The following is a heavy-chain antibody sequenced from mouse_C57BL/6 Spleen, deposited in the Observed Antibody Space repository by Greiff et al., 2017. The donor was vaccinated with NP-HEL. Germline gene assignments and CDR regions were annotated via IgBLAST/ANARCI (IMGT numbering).Heavy chain of an antibody. D-gene: IGHD2-1*01. Sequence: QVQLQQPGTELVKPGASVKLSCTASGYTFTSYWMHWVKQRPGQGLEWIGNINPSNGGTNYNEKFKSKATLTVDKSSSTAYLQLSSLTSEDSAVYYFARFYYGNSCAMDYWGQGTSVTVSA. CDR3: ARFYYGNSCAMDY. CDR2: INPSNGGT. V-gene: IGHV1-53*01. CDR1: GYTFTSYW. J-gene: IGHJ4*01.